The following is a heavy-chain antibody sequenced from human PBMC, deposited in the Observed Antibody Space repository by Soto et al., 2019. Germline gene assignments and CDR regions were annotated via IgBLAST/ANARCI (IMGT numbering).Heavy chain of an antibody. CDR1: GGSISSGGYY. CDR2: IYYSGST. V-gene: IGHV4-31*03. D-gene: IGHD3-10*01. Sequence: SETLSLTCTVSGGSISSGGYYWSWIRQHPGKGLEWIGYIYYSGSTYYNPSLKSRVTISVDTSKNQFSLKLSSVTAADTAVHYCARWATMVRGERFFDYWGQGTLVTVSS. J-gene: IGHJ4*02. CDR3: ARWATMVRGERFFDY.